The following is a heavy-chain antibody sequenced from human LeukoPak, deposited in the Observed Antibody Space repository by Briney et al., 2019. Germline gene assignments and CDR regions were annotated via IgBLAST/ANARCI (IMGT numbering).Heavy chain of an antibody. J-gene: IGHJ4*02. CDR2: ISAYNGDT. CDR1: GYTFSSYG. V-gene: IGHV1-18*01. CDR3: AREGGELPAY. D-gene: IGHD1-26*01. Sequence: ASVKVSCKASGYTFSSYGITWVRQAPGQGLEWMGWISAYNGDTNYAQKLQGRVTMTTDTSTRTAYMELRSLRSDDTAVDYFAREGGELPAYWGQGTLVTVSS.